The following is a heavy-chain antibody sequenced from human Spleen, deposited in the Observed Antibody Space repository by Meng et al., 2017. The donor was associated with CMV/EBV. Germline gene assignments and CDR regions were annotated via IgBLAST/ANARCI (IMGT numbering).Heavy chain of an antibody. CDR3: ARVGSTGNAFDI. V-gene: IGHV4-39*07. Sequence: SETLSLTCSVSGDSISSGSDYWAWIRQPPGEGLQWIGSFPYSGSTFYNPSLESRVSISADASKNQFFLKLTSVTAADTAVYYCARVGSTGNAFDIWGRGTMVTVSS. D-gene: IGHD1-1*01. CDR2: FPYSGST. J-gene: IGHJ3*02. CDR1: GDSISSGSDY.